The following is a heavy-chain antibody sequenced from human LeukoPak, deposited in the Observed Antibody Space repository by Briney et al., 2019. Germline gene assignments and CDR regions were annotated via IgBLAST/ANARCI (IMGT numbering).Heavy chain of an antibody. V-gene: IGHV1-46*01. CDR1: GYTFTSYY. D-gene: IGHD3-3*01. Sequence: ASVKVSCKASGYTFTSYYMHWVRQAPGQGLEWMGIINPSGGSTSYAQKFQGRVTMTRDMSTSTVYMELSSLRSEDTAVYYCAGDTIFGVVMSYWGQGTLVIVSS. CDR3: AGDTIFGVVMSY. J-gene: IGHJ4*02. CDR2: INPSGGST.